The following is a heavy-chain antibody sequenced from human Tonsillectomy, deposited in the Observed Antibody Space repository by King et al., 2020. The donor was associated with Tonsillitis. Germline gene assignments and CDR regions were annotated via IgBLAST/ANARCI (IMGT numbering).Heavy chain of an antibody. Sequence: VQLVESGGGLVQPGGSLRLSCAVSGLTFSSYWMSWVRQAPGKGLEWVANINQNGGEKYYVDSVKGRFTISRDNAKNSLYLQMNSLRADEPAVYYCARDVTFGGKYWGPGTLVTVSS. D-gene: IGHD4-23*01. CDR2: INQNGGEK. J-gene: IGHJ4*02. CDR3: ARDVTFGGKY. CDR1: GLTFSSYW. V-gene: IGHV3-7*03.